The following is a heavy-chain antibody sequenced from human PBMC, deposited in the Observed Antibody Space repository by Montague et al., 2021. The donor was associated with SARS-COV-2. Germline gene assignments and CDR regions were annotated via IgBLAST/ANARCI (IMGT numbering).Heavy chain of an antibody. D-gene: IGHD6-19*01. CDR1: GIAVSSNY. V-gene: IGHV3-53*05. Sequence: SLRLSCSASGIAVSSNYMSWVRQAPGKGLEWISVLYAGGNTYYADSVKGRFTISRDNSKNTLFLQMNSLRTGDTAVYYCAREPYSSTWFDYWGQGTLVTVSS. J-gene: IGHJ5*01. CDR3: AREPYSSTWFDY. CDR2: LYAGGNT.